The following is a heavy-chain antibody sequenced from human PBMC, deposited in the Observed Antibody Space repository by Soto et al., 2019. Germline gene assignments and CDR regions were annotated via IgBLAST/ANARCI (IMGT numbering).Heavy chain of an antibody. CDR1: GGSISSYY. CDR2: IYYSGST. J-gene: IGHJ6*02. V-gene: IGHV4-59*08. D-gene: IGHD2-15*01. CDR3: ARVGCSGGSCYLYYYYGMDV. Sequence: SETLSLTCTDSGGSISSYYWSWIRQPPGKGLEWIGYIYYSGSTNYNPSLKSRVTISVDTSNNQFSLKLSSVTAADTAVYYCARVGCSGGSCYLYYYYGMDVWGQGTTVTVSS.